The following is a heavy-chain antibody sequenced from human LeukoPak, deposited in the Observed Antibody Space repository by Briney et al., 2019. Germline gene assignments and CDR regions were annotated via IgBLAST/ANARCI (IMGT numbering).Heavy chain of an antibody. CDR3: ASARPTYYYDSSGYSTGYYFDY. CDR2: INHSGST. D-gene: IGHD3-22*01. V-gene: IGHV4-34*01. CDR1: GGSFSGYY. J-gene: IGHJ4*02. Sequence: SEILSLTCAVYGGSFSGYYWSWIRQPPGKGLEWIGEINHSGSTNYNPSLKSRVTISVDTSKNQFSLKLSSVTAADTAVYYCASARPTYYYDSSGYSTGYYFDYWGQGTLVTVSS.